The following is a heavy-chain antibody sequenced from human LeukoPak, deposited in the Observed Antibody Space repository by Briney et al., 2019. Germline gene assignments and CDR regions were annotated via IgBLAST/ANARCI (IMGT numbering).Heavy chain of an antibody. D-gene: IGHD6-19*01. CDR1: GFTFSSYA. V-gene: IGHV3-23*01. Sequence: GGSLRLSCAASGFTFSSYAMSWVRQAPGKGLEWVSVISASGGSTYHADSVKGRFTISRDNSKNTLYLQMNSLRAEDTAVYYCAKGGSGWNGDHFDYWGQGTLVTVSS. CDR2: ISASGGST. J-gene: IGHJ4*02. CDR3: AKGGSGWNGDHFDY.